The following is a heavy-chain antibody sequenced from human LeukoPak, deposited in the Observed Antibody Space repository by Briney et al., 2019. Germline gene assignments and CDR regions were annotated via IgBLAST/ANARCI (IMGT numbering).Heavy chain of an antibody. D-gene: IGHD6-6*01. CDR1: GYTFTGYY. CDR2: INPNSGGT. CDR3: ARDHSSSSVGDY. Sequence: ASVKVSCKASGYTFTGYYMHWVRQAPGQGLEWMGWINPNSGGTNYAQKFQGRVTMTRDTSISTAYMELSRLRSDDTAVYYCARDHSSSSVGDYWGQGTLVTVSS. J-gene: IGHJ4*02. V-gene: IGHV1-2*02.